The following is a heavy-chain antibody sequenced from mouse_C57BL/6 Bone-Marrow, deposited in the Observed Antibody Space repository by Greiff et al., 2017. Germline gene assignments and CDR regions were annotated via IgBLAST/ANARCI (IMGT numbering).Heavy chain of an antibody. Sequence: QVQLKQSGAELVKPGASVKISCKASGYAFSSYWMNWVKQRPGKGLEWIGQIYPGDGDTTYNGKFKGKATLTAAKSSSTAYMQLSSLTSEDSAVYFCARHGYAWFAYWGQGTLVTVSA. J-gene: IGHJ3*01. CDR2: IYPGDGDT. V-gene: IGHV1-80*01. CDR1: GYAFSSYW. CDR3: ARHGYAWFAY. D-gene: IGHD2-2*01.